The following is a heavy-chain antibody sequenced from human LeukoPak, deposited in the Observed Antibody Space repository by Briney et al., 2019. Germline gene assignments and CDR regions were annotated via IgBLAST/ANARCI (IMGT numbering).Heavy chain of an antibody. V-gene: IGHV3-30*04. CDR2: ISYEGSNK. CDR1: GFTFSSYA. Sequence: PGGSLRLSCAASGFTFSSYAMHWVRQAPGKGLEWVAIISYEGSNKYYADSVKGRFTISRDNSKNTLYLQMNSLRAEDTAVYYCARPLSPYSSSWFFDYWGQGTLVTVSS. D-gene: IGHD6-13*01. J-gene: IGHJ4*02. CDR3: ARPLSPYSSSWFFDY.